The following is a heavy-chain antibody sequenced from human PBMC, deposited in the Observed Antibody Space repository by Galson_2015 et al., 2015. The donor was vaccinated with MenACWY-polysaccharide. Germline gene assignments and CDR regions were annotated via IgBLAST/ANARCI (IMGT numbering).Heavy chain of an antibody. CDR1: GYTFTGYY. V-gene: IGHV1-2*06. Sequence: SCKASGYTFTGYYIHWVRQAPGQGLEWMGRISPHSGATNCAQNFQGRVTMTRDTSISTAYMELSRLSSDDTAVYYCARERGAGGTYFNYWGQGTLVVVSS. CDR2: ISPHSGAT. CDR3: ARERGAGGTYFNY. J-gene: IGHJ4*02.